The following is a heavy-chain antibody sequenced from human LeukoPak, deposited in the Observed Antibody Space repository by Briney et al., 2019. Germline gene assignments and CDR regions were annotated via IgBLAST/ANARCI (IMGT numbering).Heavy chain of an antibody. J-gene: IGHJ4*02. V-gene: IGHV1-2*02. Sequence: ASVKVSCKASGYTFTGYHIHWVRQAPGQGLEWMGWISPNSGDTNYEQKFQGRVTLTRDTSIRTAYMELSRLRFDDTAVYYCARIERVMPGIPSAGLGFWGQGTLVSVSS. CDR1: GYTFTGYH. CDR2: ISPNSGDT. CDR3: ARIERVMPGIPSAGLGF. D-gene: IGHD6-13*01.